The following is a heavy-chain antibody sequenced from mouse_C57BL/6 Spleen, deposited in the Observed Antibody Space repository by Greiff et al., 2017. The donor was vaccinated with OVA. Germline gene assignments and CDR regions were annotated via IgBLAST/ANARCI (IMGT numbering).Heavy chain of an antibody. J-gene: IGHJ4*01. V-gene: IGHV10-1*01. Sequence: EVKLVESGGGLVQPKGSLKLSCAASGFSFNTYAMNWVRQAPGKGLEWVARIRSKSNNYATYYADSVKDRFTISRDDSESMLYLQMNNLKTEDTAMYYCVRHAPRYGGAMDYWGQGTSVTVSS. D-gene: IGHD1-1*02. CDR3: VRHAPRYGGAMDY. CDR2: IRSKSNNYAT. CDR1: GFSFNTYA.